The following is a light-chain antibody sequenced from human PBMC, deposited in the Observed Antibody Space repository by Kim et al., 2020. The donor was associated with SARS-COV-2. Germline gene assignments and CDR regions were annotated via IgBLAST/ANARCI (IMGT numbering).Light chain of an antibody. CDR2: AAS. Sequence: ASVGDRVTITCRARQSISNFVNGYQQIPGEAPRVLISAASSLQSGVPSRFSGSVSGTDFTLTISTLQPEDSASYYCQQVHSIPITFGQGTRLEIK. J-gene: IGKJ5*01. CDR1: QSISNF. CDR3: QQVHSIPIT. V-gene: IGKV1-39*01.